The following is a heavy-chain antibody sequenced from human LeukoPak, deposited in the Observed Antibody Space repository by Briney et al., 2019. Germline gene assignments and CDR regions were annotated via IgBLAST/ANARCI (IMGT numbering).Heavy chain of an antibody. CDR3: AKEAYFTYYYDSSGYPLDY. V-gene: IGHV3-23*01. CDR1: GFTFSSYA. J-gene: IGHJ4*02. D-gene: IGHD3-22*01. Sequence: PGGSLRLSCAASGFTFSSYAMSWVRQAPGKGLEWVSAISGSGGSTYYADSVKGRFTISRDNSKNTLYLQMNSLRAEDTAVYYCAKEAYFTYYYDSSGYPLDYWGQGTLVTVSS. CDR2: ISGSGGST.